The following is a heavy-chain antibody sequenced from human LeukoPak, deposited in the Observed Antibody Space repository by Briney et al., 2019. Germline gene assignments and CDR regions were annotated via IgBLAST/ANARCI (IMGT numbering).Heavy chain of an antibody. J-gene: IGHJ6*02. D-gene: IGHD2-2*01. CDR2: INHSGST. V-gene: IGHV4-34*01. Sequence: SETLSLTCAVYGGSFSGYYWSWIRQPPGKGLEWIGEINHSGSTNYNPSLKSRVTISVGTSKNQFSLKLSSVTAADTAVYYCARALVVPAALGPEYGMDVWGQGTTVTVSS. CDR1: GGSFSGYY. CDR3: ARALVVPAALGPEYGMDV.